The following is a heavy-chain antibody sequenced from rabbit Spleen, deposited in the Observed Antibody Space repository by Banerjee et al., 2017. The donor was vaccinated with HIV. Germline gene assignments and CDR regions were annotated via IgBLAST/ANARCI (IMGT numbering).Heavy chain of an antibody. V-gene: IGHV1S40*01. CDR3: ARGSATMTMVITGYYFNL. Sequence: QSLEESGGGLVKPGGTLTLTCTVSGFSFSRDYVMCWVRQAPGKGLEWIACIYGGSGGSTWYASWAKGRFTISKTSSTTVTLQMTSLTAADTATYFCARGSATMTMVITGYYFNLWGPGTLVTVS. CDR1: GFSFSRDYV. J-gene: IGHJ4*01. CDR2: IYGGSGGST. D-gene: IGHD2-1*01.